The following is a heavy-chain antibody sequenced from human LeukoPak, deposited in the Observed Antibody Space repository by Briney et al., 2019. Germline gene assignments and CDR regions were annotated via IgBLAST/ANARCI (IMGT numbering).Heavy chain of an antibody. CDR1: GFTVSSNY. Sequence: YPGGSLRLSCAASGFTVSSNYMSWVRQAPGKGLEWVSVIYSGGDTYFADSVKGRFTILRDNSKNTLYLQMNSLRAGDTAVYYCAREAYSGSSYGHFDYWGQGTLVTVSS. CDR3: AREAYSGSSYGHFDY. D-gene: IGHD1-26*01. J-gene: IGHJ4*02. V-gene: IGHV3-53*01. CDR2: IYSGGDT.